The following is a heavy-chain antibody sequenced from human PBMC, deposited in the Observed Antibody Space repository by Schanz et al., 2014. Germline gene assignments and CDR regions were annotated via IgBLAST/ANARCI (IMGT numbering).Heavy chain of an antibody. Sequence: EVQLVESGGGLVQSGGSLRLSCAASGFSFSDYSMNWVRQAPGKGLEWISYIKISGDVFYTDSVKGRFTISRDNAKSSLYLQMSSLRDEDTAIYYSVRDYNWGFDNWGQGTLVTVSS. D-gene: IGHD7-27*01. CDR2: IKISGDV. J-gene: IGHJ4*02. CDR3: VRDYNWGFDN. V-gene: IGHV3-48*02. CDR1: GFSFSDYS.